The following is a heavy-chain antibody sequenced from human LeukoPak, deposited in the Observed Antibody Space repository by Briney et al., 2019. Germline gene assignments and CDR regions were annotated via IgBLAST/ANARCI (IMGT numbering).Heavy chain of an antibody. V-gene: IGHV3-21*01. CDR1: GFTFSSYN. D-gene: IGHD1-7*01. CDR3: ARDELQGMDV. CDR2: IDSTSSYI. J-gene: IGHJ6*02. Sequence: PGGSLRLSCAASGFTFSSYNMNWVRQAPGKGLEWVSSIDSTSSYIFYADSLKGRFTISRDNAMKSLYLQMNSLRAEDTAVYYCARDELQGMDVWGQGTTVTASS.